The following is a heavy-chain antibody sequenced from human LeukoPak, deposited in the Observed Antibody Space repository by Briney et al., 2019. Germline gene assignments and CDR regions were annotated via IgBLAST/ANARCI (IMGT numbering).Heavy chain of an antibody. CDR2: INSDGSSS. Sequence: GGSLRLSCAASGFTFSNYWMHWVRQAPGKGLVWVSRINSDGSSSTYADSVKGRFTISRDNAKNTLYLQMNSLRAEDTAVYYCARAMITFGGVIVQSFDYWGQGTLVTVSS. CDR1: GFTFSNYW. J-gene: IGHJ4*02. V-gene: IGHV3-74*01. CDR3: ARAMITFGGVIVQSFDY. D-gene: IGHD3-16*02.